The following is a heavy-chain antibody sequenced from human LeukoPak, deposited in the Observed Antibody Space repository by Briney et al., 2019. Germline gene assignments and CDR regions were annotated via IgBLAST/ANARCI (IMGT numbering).Heavy chain of an antibody. CDR3: AKDRGIAMIVGSFDP. CDR2: ISYDGSNK. J-gene: IGHJ5*02. V-gene: IGHV3-30*18. D-gene: IGHD3-22*01. Sequence: GGSLRLSCAASGLTFSSYGMHWVRQAPGKGLEWVAVISYDGSNKYYADSVKGRFTISRDNSKNTLYLQMNSLRAEDTAVYYCAKDRGIAMIVGSFDPWGQGTLVTVSS. CDR1: GLTFSSYG.